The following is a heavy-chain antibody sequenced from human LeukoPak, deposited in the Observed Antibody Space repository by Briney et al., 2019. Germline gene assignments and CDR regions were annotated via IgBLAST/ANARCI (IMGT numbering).Heavy chain of an antibody. CDR2: ISYDGSNK. CDR3: AKDYYGSGSYFDY. J-gene: IGHJ4*02. CDR1: GFTFSSYG. Sequence: GGSLRLSCAASGFTFSSYGMHWVRQAPGKGLEWVAVISYDGSNKYYADSVKGRFTISRDNSKNTLYLQMNSLRAEDTAVYYCAKDYYGSGSYFDYWGQGTLVTVSS. V-gene: IGHV3-30*18. D-gene: IGHD3-10*01.